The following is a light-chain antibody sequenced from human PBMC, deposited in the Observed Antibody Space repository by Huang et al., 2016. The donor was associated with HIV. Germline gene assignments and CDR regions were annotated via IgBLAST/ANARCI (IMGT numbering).Light chain of an antibody. Sequence: EIVMTQSPGTLSVSPGERATLSRRASQSISSNLAWYQQKPGQSPRLLIYGASIRATGVPVRFSGSGSGTEFTLTISSLQFEDSAVDYCQQYNDWLSLTFGGGTKV. V-gene: IGKV3-15*01. J-gene: IGKJ4*01. CDR3: QQYNDWLSLT. CDR2: GAS. CDR1: QSISSN.